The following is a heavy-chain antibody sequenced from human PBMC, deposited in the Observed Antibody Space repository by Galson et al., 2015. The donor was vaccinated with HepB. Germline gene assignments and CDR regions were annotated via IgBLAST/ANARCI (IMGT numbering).Heavy chain of an antibody. Sequence: SLRLSCAASGFSVSNYGMHWVRQAPGKGLEWVAVMWSDGINKYYGDSVKGRFTISRDKSKNTLFLQMNSLRVEDTAVYYCAKDAMKSPYYFDHWGQGTLVTVSS. CDR2: MWSDGINK. J-gene: IGHJ4*02. CDR1: GFSVSNYG. CDR3: AKDAMKSPYYFDH. V-gene: IGHV3-33*03.